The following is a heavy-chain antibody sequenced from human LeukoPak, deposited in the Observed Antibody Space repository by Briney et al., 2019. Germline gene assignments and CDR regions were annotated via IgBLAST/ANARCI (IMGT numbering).Heavy chain of an antibody. J-gene: IGHJ4*02. V-gene: IGHV3-21*04. CDR1: GFTFSSYS. CDR3: AKGGYGSGSYYKPKSPFDY. Sequence: GGSLRLSCAASGFTFSSYSMNWVRQAPGKGLEWVSSISSSSSYIYYADSVKGRFTISRDNSKNTLYLQMNSLRAEDTAVYYCAKGGYGSGSYYKPKSPFDYWGQGTLVAVSS. CDR2: ISSSSSYI. D-gene: IGHD3-10*01.